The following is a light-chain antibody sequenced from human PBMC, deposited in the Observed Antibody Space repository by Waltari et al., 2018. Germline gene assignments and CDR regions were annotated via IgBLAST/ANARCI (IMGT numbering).Light chain of an antibody. CDR1: QSISRY. Sequence: EIVLTQSPGTLSLSPGERATLSCRASQSISRYLAWYQQKPGQAPRLLIYAASSRATGIPDRFIGIGSGTDFSLTISRLEPEDFAVYYCQNHERLPAMFGQGTKVEIK. CDR2: AAS. V-gene: IGKV3-20*01. CDR3: QNHERLPAM. J-gene: IGKJ1*01.